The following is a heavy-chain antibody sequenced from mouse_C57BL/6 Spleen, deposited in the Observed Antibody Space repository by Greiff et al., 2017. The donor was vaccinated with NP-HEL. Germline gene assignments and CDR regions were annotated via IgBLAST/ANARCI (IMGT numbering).Heavy chain of an antibody. V-gene: IGHV1-42*01. J-gene: IGHJ4*01. Sequence: EVQLQESGPELVKPGASVKISCKASGYSFTGYYMNWVQQSPEKSLEWIGEINPSTGGTTYNQKFKAKATLTVDKSSSTAYMQLKSLTSEDSAVYYCARYSNYAMDYWGQGTSVTVSS. CDR1: GYSFTGYY. D-gene: IGHD2-5*01. CDR2: INPSTGGT. CDR3: ARYSNYAMDY.